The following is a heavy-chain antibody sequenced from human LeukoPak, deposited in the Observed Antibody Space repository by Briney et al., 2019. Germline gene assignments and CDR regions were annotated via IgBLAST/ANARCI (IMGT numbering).Heavy chain of an antibody. CDR3: ARKLELSYYGMDV. CDR1: GFTFSIYS. V-gene: IGHV3-48*01. CDR2: ISSSSRAI. J-gene: IGHJ6*02. D-gene: IGHD1-7*01. Sequence: GGSLRLSCAASGFTFSIYSMNWVRQAPGKGLEWVSYISSSSRAIYYADSVKGRFTISRDNAKSSLYLQMNSLRGEDTAVYYCARKLELSYYGMDVWGQGTTVIVSS.